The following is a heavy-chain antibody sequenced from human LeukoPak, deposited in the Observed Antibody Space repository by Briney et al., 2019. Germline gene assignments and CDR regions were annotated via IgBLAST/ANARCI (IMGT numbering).Heavy chain of an antibody. CDR1: GFTFSSYG. V-gene: IGHV3-30*03. D-gene: IGHD5-12*01. CDR3: TRLVDKVPQ. Sequence: GGSLRLSCAASGFTFSSYGMHWVRQAPGKGLEWVAVVSNDGTNKYYADSVKGRFTISRDNAKNTLYLQMNSLRAEDTAVYYCTRLVDKVPQWGQGTLVTVSS. CDR2: VSNDGTNK. J-gene: IGHJ4*02.